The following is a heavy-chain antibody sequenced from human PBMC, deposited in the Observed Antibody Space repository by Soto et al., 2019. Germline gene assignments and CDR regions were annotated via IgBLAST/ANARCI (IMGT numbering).Heavy chain of an antibody. CDR1: GLTFSTYA. Sequence: EVQLLGSGGGLVQPGGSLRLSCAASGLTFSTYAMSWVRQAPGKGLEWVSSISGNGANTYYTDSVKGRFIISRDNSKKTLFLHMSGLGAEDTALYYRPKAPPNYYGSGGGYYKAGGDYWGQGTLVTVSS. V-gene: IGHV3-23*01. CDR3: PKAPPNYYGSGGGYYKAGGDY. D-gene: IGHD3-10*01. CDR2: ISGNGANT. J-gene: IGHJ4*02.